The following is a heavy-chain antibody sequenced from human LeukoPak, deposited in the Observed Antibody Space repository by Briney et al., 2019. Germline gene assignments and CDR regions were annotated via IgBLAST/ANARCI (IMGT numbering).Heavy chain of an antibody. CDR1: GYTFTSYG. V-gene: IGHV1-18*01. CDR2: INAGNGNT. CDR3: ARGPPGVPAARYNWFDP. J-gene: IGHJ5*02. D-gene: IGHD2-2*01. Sequence: ASVSVSCKASGYTFTSYGISWVRQAPGQGLEWMGWINAGNGNTKYSQKFQGRVTITRDTSASTAYMELSSLRSEDTAVYYCARGPPGVPAARYNWFDPWGQGTLVTVSS.